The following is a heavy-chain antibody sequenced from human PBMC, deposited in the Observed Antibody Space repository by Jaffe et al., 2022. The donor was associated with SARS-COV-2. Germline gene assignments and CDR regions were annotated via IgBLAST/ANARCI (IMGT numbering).Heavy chain of an antibody. Sequence: EVQLVESGGGLVQPGGSLRLSCAASGFTFSSYSMNWVRQAPGKGLEWVSYISSSSSTIYYADSVKGRFTISRDNAKNSLYLQMNSLRDEDTAVYYCAREYYDFWSGYYNPYYYGMDVWGQGTTVTVSS. CDR1: GFTFSSYS. J-gene: IGHJ6*02. CDR3: AREYYDFWSGYYNPYYYGMDV. D-gene: IGHD3-3*01. V-gene: IGHV3-48*02. CDR2: ISSSSSTI.